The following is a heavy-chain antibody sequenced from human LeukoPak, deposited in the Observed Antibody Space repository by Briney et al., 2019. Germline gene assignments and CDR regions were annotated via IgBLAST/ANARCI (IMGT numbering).Heavy chain of an antibody. CDR2: ISSSGSTI. J-gene: IGHJ6*02. D-gene: IGHD3-3*01. V-gene: IGHV3-48*03. Sequence: GGSLRLSCAASGFTFSSYEMNWVRQAPGKGLEWVSYISSSGSTIYYADSVKGRFTISRGNAKNSLYLQMNSLRAEDTAVYYCARDAITIFGVVIESYYYYGMDVWGQGTTVTVSS. CDR3: ARDAITIFGVVIESYYYYGMDV. CDR1: GFTFSSYE.